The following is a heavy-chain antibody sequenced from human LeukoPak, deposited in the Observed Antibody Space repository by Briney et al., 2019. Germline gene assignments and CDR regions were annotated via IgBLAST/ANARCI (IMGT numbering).Heavy chain of an antibody. D-gene: IGHD5-24*01. CDR1: GFTFSSYG. V-gene: IGHV3-30*18. CDR3: AKDRANRDGYTDY. CDR2: ISYDGSNK. J-gene: IGHJ4*02. Sequence: PGGSLRLSCAASGFTFSSYGMHWVRQARDKGLEWVAVISYDGSNKYYADSVKGRFTISRDNSKNTLYLQMNSLRAEDTAVYYCAKDRANRDGYTDYWGQGTLVTVSS.